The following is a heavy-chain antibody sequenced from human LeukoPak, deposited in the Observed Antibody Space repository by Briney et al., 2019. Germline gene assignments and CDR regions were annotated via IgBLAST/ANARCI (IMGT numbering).Heavy chain of an antibody. CDR3: ARDSGQWLVRFDH. CDR2: ISSSSSYI. Sequence: GGSLRLSCAASGFTFSSYSMNWVRQAPGKGLEWVSSISSSSSYIYYADSVKGRFTISRDNAKNSLYLQMNSLRAEDTAVYYCARDSGQWLVRFDHWGQGTLVTVSS. D-gene: IGHD6-19*01. J-gene: IGHJ4*02. V-gene: IGHV3-21*01. CDR1: GFTFSSYS.